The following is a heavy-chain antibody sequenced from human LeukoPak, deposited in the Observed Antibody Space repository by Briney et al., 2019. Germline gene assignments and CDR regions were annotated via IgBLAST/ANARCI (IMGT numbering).Heavy chain of an antibody. CDR3: ARGTRYSYIFDY. CDR2: IYYSGIT. Sequence: PSETLSLTCTVSGGSISSYYWSWIRQPPGKGLEWIGYIYYSGITNYNPSLKSRVTISIDTSKNQFSLKLSSVTAADTAVYYCARGTRYSYIFDYWGQGTLVTVSS. D-gene: IGHD5-18*01. V-gene: IGHV4-59*01. CDR1: GGSISSYY. J-gene: IGHJ4*02.